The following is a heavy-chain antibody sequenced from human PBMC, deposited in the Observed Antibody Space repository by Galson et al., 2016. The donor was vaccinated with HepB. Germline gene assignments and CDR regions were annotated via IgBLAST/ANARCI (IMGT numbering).Heavy chain of an antibody. Sequence: SLRLSCAASGFPFSSKWMHWVRQAPGKGLVWVSRINGDGTRTNYADSVRGRFSISRDNAKNTLYLQMNSLRAEDTALYYCARDSGWEDYYGMYVWGQGTTVIVSS. V-gene: IGHV3-74*01. J-gene: IGHJ6*02. CDR2: INGDGTRT. D-gene: IGHD6-19*01. CDR1: GFPFSSKW. CDR3: ARDSGWEDYYGMYV.